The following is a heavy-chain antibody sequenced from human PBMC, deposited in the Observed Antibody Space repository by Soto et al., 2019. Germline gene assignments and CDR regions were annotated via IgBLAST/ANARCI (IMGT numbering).Heavy chain of an antibody. CDR1: GFTFSSYA. D-gene: IGHD3-22*01. CDR3: AKEMTSGYYLFDY. CDR2: ISGTGGST. Sequence: EVQLLQSGGGLVQPGGSLRLSCAASGFTFSSYAMSWVRQAPGKGLEWVLTISGTGGSTYYPDSVKGRFTISRDNSKNTVYLQMNSLRAEDAAVYYCAKEMTSGYYLFDYWGQGTLVTVSS. J-gene: IGHJ4*02. V-gene: IGHV3-23*01.